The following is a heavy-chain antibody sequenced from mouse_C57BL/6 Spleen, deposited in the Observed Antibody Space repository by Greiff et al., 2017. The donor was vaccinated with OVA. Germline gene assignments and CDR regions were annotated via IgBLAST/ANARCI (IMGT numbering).Heavy chain of an antibody. CDR1: GFSLTSYG. J-gene: IGHJ4*01. CDR2: IWSDGST. CDR3: ARHRDGLYAMDY. D-gene: IGHD2-3*01. Sequence: VKLMESGPGLVAPSQSLSITCTVSGFSLTSYGVHWVRQPPGKGLEWLVVIWSDGSTTYNSALKSRLSISKDNSKSQVFLKMNSLQTDDTAMYYCARHRDGLYAMDYWGQGTSVTVSS. V-gene: IGHV2-6-1*01.